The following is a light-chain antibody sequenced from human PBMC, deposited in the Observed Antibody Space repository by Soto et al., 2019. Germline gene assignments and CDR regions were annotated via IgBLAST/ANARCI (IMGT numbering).Light chain of an antibody. CDR2: EVS. CDR1: SSDVGGYNN. CDR3: SSYTSSGTRV. Sequence: QSALTQPASVSGSPGQSITISCTGTSSDVGGYNNVSWYQQHPGKAPKLMIYEVSNRPSGVSNRFSGSKSGNTASLTISGLQAEDEADYYCSSYTSSGTRVFGTGTKLTVL. J-gene: IGLJ1*01. V-gene: IGLV2-14*01.